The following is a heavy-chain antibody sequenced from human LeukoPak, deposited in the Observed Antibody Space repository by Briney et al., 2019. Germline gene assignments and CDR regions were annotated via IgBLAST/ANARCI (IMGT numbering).Heavy chain of an antibody. CDR3: ARGRELVVDAFDI. CDR2: INPGGEDT. CDR1: GYTFTSYY. J-gene: IGHJ3*02. D-gene: IGHD1-26*01. Sequence: ASVKVSCKASGYTFTSYYMYWVRQAPGQGLEWMGIINPGGEDTNYARKFQGRVTMTTDPSTSTVYMELRSLRSAHTAVYYCARGRELVVDAFDIWGQGTMVTVSS. V-gene: IGHV1-46*01.